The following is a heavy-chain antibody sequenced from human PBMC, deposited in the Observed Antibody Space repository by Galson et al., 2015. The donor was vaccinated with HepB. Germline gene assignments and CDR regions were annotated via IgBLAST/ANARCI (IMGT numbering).Heavy chain of an antibody. CDR1: GYTLTELS. D-gene: IGHD3-10*01. J-gene: IGHJ4*02. Sequence: SCKVSGYTLTELSMNWVRQAPGKGLEWVSSISSSSSYIYYADSVKGRFTISRDNAKNSLYLQMNSLRAEDTAVYYCARDFYYGSGSYYLWYWGQGTLVTVSS. CDR3: ARDFYYGSGSYYLWY. CDR2: ISSSSSYI. V-gene: IGHV3-21*01.